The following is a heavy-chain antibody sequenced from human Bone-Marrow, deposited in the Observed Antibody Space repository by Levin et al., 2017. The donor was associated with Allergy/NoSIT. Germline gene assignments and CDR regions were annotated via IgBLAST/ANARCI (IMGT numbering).Heavy chain of an antibody. V-gene: IGHV3-21*01. CDR2: ITSSCTYI. D-gene: IGHD5-12*01. J-gene: IGHJ5*02. CDR1: GFTFSSYS. CDR3: ARGLEYSGLP. Sequence: GESLKISCAASGFTFSSYSMNWVRQAPGKGLDWVSSITSSCTYIYYADSVKGRFTISRDNAKNSLFLQMNSLTAADTAVYYCARGLEYSGLPWGQGTLVTVSS.